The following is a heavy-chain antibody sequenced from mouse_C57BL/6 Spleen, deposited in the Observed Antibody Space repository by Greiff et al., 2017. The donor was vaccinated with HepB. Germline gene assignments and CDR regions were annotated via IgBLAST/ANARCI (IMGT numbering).Heavy chain of an antibody. CDR2: IDPSDSYT. J-gene: IGHJ2*01. Sequence: QVQLKQPGAELVKPGASVKLSCKASGYTFTSYWMQWVKQRPGQGLEWIGEIDPSDSYTNYNQKFKGKATLTVDTSSSTAYMQLSSLTSEDSAVYYCARRLYDYPSFDYWGQGTTLTVSS. D-gene: IGHD2-4*01. CDR1: GYTFTSYW. CDR3: ARRLYDYPSFDY. V-gene: IGHV1-50*01.